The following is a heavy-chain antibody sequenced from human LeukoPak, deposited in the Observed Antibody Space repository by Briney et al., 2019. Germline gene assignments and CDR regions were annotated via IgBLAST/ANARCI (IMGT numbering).Heavy chain of an antibody. CDR2: INHSGST. CDR3: ARRARIYCSGGSCYSGVVGY. V-gene: IGHV4-34*01. J-gene: IGHJ4*02. CDR1: GGSFSGYY. D-gene: IGHD2-15*01. Sequence: SETLSLTCAVYGGSFSGYYWSWIRQPPGKGLEWIGEINHSGSTNYNPSLKSRVTISVDTSKNQFSLKLSSETAADTAVYYCARRARIYCSGGSCYSGVVGYWGQGTLVTVSS.